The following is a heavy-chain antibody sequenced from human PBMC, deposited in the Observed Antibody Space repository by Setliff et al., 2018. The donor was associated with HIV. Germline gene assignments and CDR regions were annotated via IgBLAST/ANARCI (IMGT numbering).Heavy chain of an antibody. D-gene: IGHD6-19*01. J-gene: IGHJ4*02. V-gene: IGHV1-3*01. CDR2: INAGDDNT. CDR3: ARGSCSGCYLSGY. Sequence: ASVKVSCKAFGYTFSTNAIHWVRQAPGQRLEWMGYINAGDDNTRYSEKFQGRVTITRDTSANTAYMELSSLRSEDTAVYYCARGSCSGCYLSGYWGLGTLVTVSS. CDR1: GYTFSTNA.